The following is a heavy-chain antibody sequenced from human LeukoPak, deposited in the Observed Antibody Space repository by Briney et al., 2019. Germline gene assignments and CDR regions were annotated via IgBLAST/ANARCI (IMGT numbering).Heavy chain of an antibody. Sequence: ASVKVSCKASGYTFTSYGISWVRQPPGQGLEWMGWISAYNGNTNYAQKLQGRVTMTTDTSTRAAYIERKRLTCDDTAVYYCSRMWTTVVESYYDSGTAVWGQATTVTVPS. D-gene: IGHD4-23*01. CDR1: GYTFTSYG. CDR3: SRMWTTVVESYYDSGTAV. V-gene: IGHV1-18*01. CDR2: ISAYNGNT. J-gene: IGHJ6*02.